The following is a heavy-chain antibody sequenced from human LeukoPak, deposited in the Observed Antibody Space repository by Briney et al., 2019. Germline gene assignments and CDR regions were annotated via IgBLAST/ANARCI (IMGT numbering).Heavy chain of an antibody. V-gene: IGHV3-7*01. CDR3: ATSGDWAFDH. CDR2: IRPDGGQE. J-gene: IGHJ4*02. CDR1: GFTFRNSW. Sequence: GGPLRLSCAASGFTFRNSWMTWVRQAPGKGLEWVANIRPDGGQEQYADSLEGRITISRDNVRNSLFLQLNSLRTEDTAVYFCATSGDWAFDHWGQGTLVTVSS. D-gene: IGHD2-21*02.